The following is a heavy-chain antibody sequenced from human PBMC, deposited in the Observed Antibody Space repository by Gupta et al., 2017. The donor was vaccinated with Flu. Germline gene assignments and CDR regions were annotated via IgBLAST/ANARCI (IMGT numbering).Heavy chain of an antibody. D-gene: IGHD6-19*01. Sequence: EVQMVEYGGGLVKPGGSLRLSCAASGFTSSTYGMNWLRQAPGKGVEWVSSISSSSSYIYYADSVKGRFTSSRHNAKNFVYLQMNSLRAEDTAVYYCARDWDVTVAGTFDYWGQGTLVTVSS. CDR3: ARDWDVTVAGTFDY. J-gene: IGHJ4*02. V-gene: IGHV3-21*01. CDR1: GFTSSTYG. CDR2: ISSSSSYI.